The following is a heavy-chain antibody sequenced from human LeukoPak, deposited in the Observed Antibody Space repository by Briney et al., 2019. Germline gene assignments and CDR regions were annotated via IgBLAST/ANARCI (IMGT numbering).Heavy chain of an antibody. V-gene: IGHV4-59*01. Sequence: ASETLSLTCTVSGGSISSYYWSWIRQPPGKGLEWIGYIYYSGSTNYNPSLKSRVTISVDTSKNQFSLKLSSVTAADTAVYYCARSDSSGYYAYYYYYMDVWGKGTTVTVSS. CDR1: GGSISSYY. D-gene: IGHD3-22*01. CDR3: ARSDSSGYYAYYYYYMDV. J-gene: IGHJ6*03. CDR2: IYYSGST.